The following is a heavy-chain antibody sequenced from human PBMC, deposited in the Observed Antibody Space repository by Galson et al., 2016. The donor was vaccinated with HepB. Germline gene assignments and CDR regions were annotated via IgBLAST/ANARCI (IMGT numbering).Heavy chain of an antibody. CDR2: VSGNGGTI. J-gene: IGHJ4*02. CDR3: AKEMRWLKLGLDY. D-gene: IGHD5-24*01. Sequence: SLRLSCAASGFTFTDHAMSWVRLVPGKGLEWVAVVSGNGGTIYYSDSVKGRFTISRDNSKNTLYLQMNSRRAEDTATYYCAKEMRWLKLGLDYWGQGTRVTVSS. V-gene: IGHV3-23*01. CDR1: GFTFTDHA.